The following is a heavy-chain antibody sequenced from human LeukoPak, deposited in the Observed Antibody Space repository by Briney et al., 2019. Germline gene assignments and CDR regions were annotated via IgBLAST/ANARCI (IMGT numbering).Heavy chain of an antibody. V-gene: IGHV3-21*01. J-gene: IGHJ4*02. Sequence: PGGSLRLSCTASGFTFSSYSMNWVRQAPGKGLEWVSSISSSSSYIYYADSVKGRFTISRDNAKNSLYLQMNSLRAEDTAVYYCARARYCSSTSCYFGYWGQGTLVTVSS. D-gene: IGHD2-2*01. CDR3: ARARYCSSTSCYFGY. CDR1: GFTFSSYS. CDR2: ISSSSSYI.